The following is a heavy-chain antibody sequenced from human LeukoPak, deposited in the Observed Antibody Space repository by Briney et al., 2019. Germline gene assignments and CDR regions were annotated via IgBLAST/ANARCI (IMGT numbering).Heavy chain of an antibody. CDR3: ARFGGWYSSSSQARYYFDY. CDR1: GGSIGNDY. J-gene: IGHJ4*02. V-gene: IGHV4-4*07. CDR2: IHDSGST. D-gene: IGHD6-6*01. Sequence: SETLSLTCTVSGGSIGNDYWSWIRQPAGKGLEWIGRIHDSGSTNYNSSFKSRVTMSVDTSKNQFSLKLSSVTAADTAVYYCARFGGWYSSSSQARYYFDYWGQGTLVTVSS.